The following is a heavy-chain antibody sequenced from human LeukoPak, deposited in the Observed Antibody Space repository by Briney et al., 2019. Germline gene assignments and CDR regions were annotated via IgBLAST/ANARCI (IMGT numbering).Heavy chain of an antibody. CDR1: GFTFSSAW. D-gene: IGHD2-2*01. Sequence: GGSLRLSCAASGFTFSSAWMTWVRQAPGKRLEWVGRVLSKTDGGTTEYAAPVKGRFIVSRDDSKNTLYLQMNSLKTEDTAVYYCARALYCSSTSCSHDAFDIWGQGTMVTVSS. V-gene: IGHV3-15*01. J-gene: IGHJ3*02. CDR2: VLSKTDGGTT. CDR3: ARALYCSSTSCSHDAFDI.